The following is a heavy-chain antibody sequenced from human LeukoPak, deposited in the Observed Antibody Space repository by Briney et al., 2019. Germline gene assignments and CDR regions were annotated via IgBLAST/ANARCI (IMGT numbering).Heavy chain of an antibody. J-gene: IGHJ6*03. CDR3: ARHRLYGGGYMDV. CDR1: GFTFSSYA. CDR2: ISGSGGST. V-gene: IGHV3-23*01. D-gene: IGHD4-23*01. Sequence: GGSLRLSCAASGFTFSSYAMSWVRQAPGKGLEWVSAISGSGGSTYYADSVKGRFTISRDNSKNTLYLQMNSLRAEDTAVYYCARHRLYGGGYMDVWGKGTTVTISS.